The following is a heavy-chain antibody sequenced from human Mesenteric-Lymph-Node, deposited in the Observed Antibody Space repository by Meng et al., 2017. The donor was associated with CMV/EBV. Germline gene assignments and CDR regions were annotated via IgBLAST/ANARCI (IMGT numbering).Heavy chain of an antibody. CDR3: ARVRIAGTHDY. J-gene: IGHJ4*02. CDR2: INPSGGNT. Sequence: YCKASGYTFTSYYMSWVRQAPGQGLGWMEIINPSGGNTSYAQKFQGRVTMTRDTSTSTVYMELSSLRSEDTAVYYCARVRIAGTHDYWGQGTLVTVSS. CDR1: GYTFTSYY. D-gene: IGHD6-13*01. V-gene: IGHV1-46*01.